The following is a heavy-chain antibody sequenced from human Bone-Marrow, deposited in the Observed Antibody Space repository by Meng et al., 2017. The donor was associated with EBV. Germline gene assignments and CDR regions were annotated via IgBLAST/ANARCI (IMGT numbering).Heavy chain of an antibody. D-gene: IGHD4-17*01. CDR3: ARDYGQSYNWFDP. V-gene: IGHV1-69*01. J-gene: IGHJ5*02. Sequence: VQSLQAGAEVKKPGSSVKVSCRTSGGTFRSDAVSWVRQAPGQGLEWMGGLIPMVGAPHYAQKFQGRVTIIADESTSTHSMELNSLRSEDTAVYYCARDYGQSYNWFDPWGQGALVTVSS. CDR1: GGTFRSDA. CDR2: LIPMVGAP.